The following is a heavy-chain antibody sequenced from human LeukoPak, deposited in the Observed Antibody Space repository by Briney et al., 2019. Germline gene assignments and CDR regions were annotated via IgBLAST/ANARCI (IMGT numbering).Heavy chain of an antibody. V-gene: IGHV4-4*02. CDR3: ARDSSAPRSYFALDV. Sequence: SETRSLTCVFSGDSISDDSVNKNNWLNWVRQAPGKGLEWIGDVSLDGITNYNPSLLGRVTISLDKSAKQVSLRLTSVTAADTAIYYCARDSSAPRSYFALDVWGQGTTVTVSS. D-gene: IGHD6-19*01. CDR2: VSLDGIT. J-gene: IGHJ6*01. CDR1: GDSISDDSVNKNNW.